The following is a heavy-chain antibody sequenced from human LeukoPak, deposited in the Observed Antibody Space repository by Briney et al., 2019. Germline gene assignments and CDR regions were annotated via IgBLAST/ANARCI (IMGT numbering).Heavy chain of an antibody. J-gene: IGHJ3*02. CDR2: IYHSGST. V-gene: IGHV4-38-2*02. Sequence: SETLSLTCTVSGYSISSGYYWGWIRPPPGKGLEWIGSIYHSGSTYYNPSLKSRVTISVDTSKNQFSLKLSSVTAADTAVYYCARQLYGSGSYFAFDIWGQGTTVTVSS. CDR3: ARQLYGSGSYFAFDI. D-gene: IGHD3-10*01. CDR1: GYSISSGYY.